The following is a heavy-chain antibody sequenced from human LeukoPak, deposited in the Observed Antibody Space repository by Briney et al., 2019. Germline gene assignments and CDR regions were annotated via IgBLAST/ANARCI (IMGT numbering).Heavy chain of an antibody. D-gene: IGHD3/OR15-3a*01. CDR2: IYYSGNT. J-gene: IGHJ4*02. Sequence: PSETLSLTCTVSGVSISSSNSYWSWLRQPPGKGLEWIGSIYYSGNTYYNASLKSQVSISIDTSKNQFSLRLTSVTAADTAVYYCARQTGSGLFILPGGQGTLVTVSS. CDR1: GVSISSSNSY. CDR3: ARQTGSGLFILP. V-gene: IGHV4-39*01.